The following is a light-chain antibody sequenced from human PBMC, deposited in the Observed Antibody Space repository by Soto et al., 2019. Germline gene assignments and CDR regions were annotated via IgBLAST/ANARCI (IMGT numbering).Light chain of an antibody. CDR3: SSYAGSIL. CDR2: EVT. CDR1: SSDVGGHKY. Sequence: QSALTQPPSASGSPGQSVTISCTGTSSDVGGHKYVSWYQQHPGKAPKLMIYEVTKRPSGVPDRFSGSKSGNTASLTVSGLQAEDEADYYCSSYAGSILFGTGTKLTVL. V-gene: IGLV2-8*01. J-gene: IGLJ1*01.